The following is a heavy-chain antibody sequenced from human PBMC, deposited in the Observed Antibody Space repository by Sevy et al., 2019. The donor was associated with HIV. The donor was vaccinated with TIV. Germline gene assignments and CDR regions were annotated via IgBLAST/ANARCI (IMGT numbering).Heavy chain of an antibody. CDR2: IWNDGSNK. CDR1: GFTFSNYG. D-gene: IGHD3-22*01. J-gene: IGHJ4*02. CDR3: ARGGDFNDRSAKRDFDY. V-gene: IGHV3-33*01. Sequence: GGSLRLSCAASGFTFSNYGMHWVRQAPGKGLEWVAVIWNDGSNKYYADSVKGRFTISRDKSKNTLYLQMNSLRVEDTAVYFCARGGDFNDRSAKRDFDYWGQRTLVTVSS.